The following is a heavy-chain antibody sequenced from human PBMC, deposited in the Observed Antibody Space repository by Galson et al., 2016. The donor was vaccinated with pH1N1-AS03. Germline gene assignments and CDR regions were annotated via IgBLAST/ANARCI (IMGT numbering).Heavy chain of an antibody. J-gene: IGHJ5*02. CDR1: GFSLSTSGVG. V-gene: IGHV2-5*02. CDR2: IYWDDDK. CDR3: VHRHGYYGSGSYGEVGP. D-gene: IGHD3-10*01. Sequence: PALVKPTQTLTLTCTFSGFSLSTSGVGVGWIRQPPGKALEWLALIYWDDDKRYSPSLTSRLTITKDTSKNQVVLTLTNMDPVDTATYSCVHRHGYYGSGSYGEVGPWGQGMLVTVSS.